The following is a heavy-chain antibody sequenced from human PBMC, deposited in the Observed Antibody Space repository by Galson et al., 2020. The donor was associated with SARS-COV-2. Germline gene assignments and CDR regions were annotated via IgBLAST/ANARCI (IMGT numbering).Heavy chain of an antibody. J-gene: IGHJ4*02. CDR3: ARGVPGY. CDR1: GGSFSGYS. Sequence: SETLSLTCAVYGGSFSGYSWSWVRQPPGKGLEWIGQIKDSENTKYNPSLESRVTISVDTSKKQFSLKLTSVTAADTAVYYCARGVPGYWGQGTLVTVSS. V-gene: IGHV4-34*01. CDR2: IKDSENT.